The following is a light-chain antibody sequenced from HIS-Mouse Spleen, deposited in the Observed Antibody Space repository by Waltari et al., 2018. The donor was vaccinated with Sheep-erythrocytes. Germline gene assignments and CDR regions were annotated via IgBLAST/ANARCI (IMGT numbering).Light chain of an antibody. V-gene: IGLV2-11*02. J-gene: IGLJ1*01. CDR1: SSYVGVYHY. Sequence: QSALSQPRAVSGSHGQSCTISCTGPSSYVGVYHYVSWYQQHPGKAPKLMIYDVSKRPSGVPDRFSGSKSGNPASLTISGLQAEDEADYYCCSYAGSYNHVFATGTKVTVL. CDR2: DVS. CDR3: CSYAGSYNHV.